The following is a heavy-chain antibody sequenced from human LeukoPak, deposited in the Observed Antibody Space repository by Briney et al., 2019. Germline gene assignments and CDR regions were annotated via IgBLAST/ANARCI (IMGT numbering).Heavy chain of an antibody. V-gene: IGHV4-31*03. Sequence: PSETLSLTCTVSGGSISSGAYYWTWIRPLPGKGLEWIGYIYYSGSTYYSPSLKSRVTISVDTSKNQFSLKLSSVTAADTAVYYCARDYQKADGFGMDVWGQGTTVTVSS. J-gene: IGHJ6*02. CDR3: ARDYQKADGFGMDV. D-gene: IGHD2-2*01. CDR1: GGSISSGAYY. CDR2: IYYSGST.